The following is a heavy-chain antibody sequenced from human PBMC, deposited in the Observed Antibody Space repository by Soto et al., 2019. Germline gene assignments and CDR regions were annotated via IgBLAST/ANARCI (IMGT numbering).Heavy chain of an antibody. CDR3: SRRSSGRYFDY. V-gene: IGHV3-23*01. CDR1: GFTFSSYA. Sequence: EVQLLESGGGLVQPGGSLRLSCAASGFTFSSYAMSWVRQAPGKGLEWVSVISGSGGSTYYADSVKGRFTISRDNSKNTLYLQMNSLRAEDTAVYYCSRRSSGRYFDYWGQGTLVTVSS. CDR2: ISGSGGST. J-gene: IGHJ4*02. D-gene: IGHD6-19*01.